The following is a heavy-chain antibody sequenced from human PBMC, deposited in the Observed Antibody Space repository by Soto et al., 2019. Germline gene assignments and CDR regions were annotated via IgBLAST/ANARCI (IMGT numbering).Heavy chain of an antibody. CDR1: GGSFSGYY. Sequence: PSETLSLTCAVYGGSFSGYYWSWIRQPPGKGLEWIGEINHSGSTNYNPSLKSRVTISVDTSKNQFSLKLSSVTAADTAVYYCARGSRGYCSSTSCYADAFDIWGQGTMVTVSS. CDR2: INHSGST. J-gene: IGHJ3*02. CDR3: ARGSRGYCSSTSCYADAFDI. V-gene: IGHV4-34*01. D-gene: IGHD2-2*01.